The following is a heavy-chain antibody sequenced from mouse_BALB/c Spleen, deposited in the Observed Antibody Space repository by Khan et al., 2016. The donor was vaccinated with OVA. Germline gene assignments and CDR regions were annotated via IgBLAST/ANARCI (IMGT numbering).Heavy chain of an antibody. J-gene: IGHJ4*01. D-gene: IGHD2-14*01. Sequence: QIQLVRSGPELKKPGETVRISCKASGYTFTTAGMQWVQKMPGKGLKWIGWINTHSGVPKYAEDFKGRFAFSLDTSASTASLQITNLKNEDTATYFCARGGAAYYRNDGGAMDYWGQGTSVTVAS. CDR1: GYTFTTAG. CDR2: INTHSGVP. CDR3: ARGGAAYYRNDGGAMDY. V-gene: IGHV9-4*02.